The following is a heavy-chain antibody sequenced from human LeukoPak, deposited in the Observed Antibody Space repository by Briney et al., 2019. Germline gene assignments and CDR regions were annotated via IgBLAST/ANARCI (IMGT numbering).Heavy chain of an antibody. V-gene: IGHV3-66*04. CDR1: GFTFS. CDR3: ARHRDYSYFDY. Sequence: GGSLRLSCAASGFTFSMNYVRQAPGKGLEWVSVIYSGGSTYYADSVKGRFTISRDNSKNTLYLRMNSLRAEDTAVYYCARHRDYSYFDYWGQGTLVTVSS. CDR2: IYSGGST. D-gene: IGHD3-16*01. J-gene: IGHJ4*02.